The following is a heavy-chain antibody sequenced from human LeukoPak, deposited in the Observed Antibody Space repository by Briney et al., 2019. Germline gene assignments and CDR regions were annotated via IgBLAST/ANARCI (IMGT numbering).Heavy chain of an antibody. D-gene: IGHD1-14*01. CDR3: AKDISDHRPYYYYGMDV. V-gene: IGHV3-43*02. Sequence: PGGSLRLSCAASGFTLDDYAMHWVRHAPGKGLEWVSLISGDGGSTYYADSVKGRFTTSRDNSKNSLYLQMNSLRTEDTALYYCAKDISDHRPYYYYGMDVWGQGTTVTVSS. CDR1: GFTLDDYA. J-gene: IGHJ6*02. CDR2: ISGDGGST.